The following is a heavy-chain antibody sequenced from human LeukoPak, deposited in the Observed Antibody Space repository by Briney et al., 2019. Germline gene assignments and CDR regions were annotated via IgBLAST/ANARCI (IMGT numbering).Heavy chain of an antibody. Sequence: KASETLSLTCTVSGGSIRSSSYYWGWIRQPPGKGLEWIGSIYYSGSTYYNPSLKSRVTISVDTSKNQFSLKLSSVTAADTAVYYCAGRVGHDYGGNSGAFDIWGQGTMVTVSS. CDR1: GGSIRSSSYY. D-gene: IGHD4-23*01. J-gene: IGHJ3*02. V-gene: IGHV4-39*01. CDR2: IYYSGST. CDR3: AGRVGHDYGGNSGAFDI.